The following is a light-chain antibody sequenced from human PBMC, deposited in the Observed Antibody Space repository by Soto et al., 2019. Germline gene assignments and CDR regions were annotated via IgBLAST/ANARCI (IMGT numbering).Light chain of an antibody. CDR2: GAS. Sequence: EILLTQSPCTLSLSPGEIATLSSRPSQSVSSSYLAWYQQKPGPAPRLLIHGASSRAPGIPERFSGSGSGTDFTLTISRLEPEDFAVYYCQKYGSSPWTFGQGTKVDIK. CDR1: QSVSSSY. V-gene: IGKV3-20*01. CDR3: QKYGSSPWT. J-gene: IGKJ1*01.